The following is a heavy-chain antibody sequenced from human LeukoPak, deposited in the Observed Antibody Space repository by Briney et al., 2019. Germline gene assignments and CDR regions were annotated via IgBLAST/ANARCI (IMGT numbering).Heavy chain of an antibody. CDR1: GYTFTSYG. J-gene: IGHJ5*02. CDR3: ARSSIAAPFDP. CDR2: ISAYNGNT. V-gene: IGHV1-18*01. D-gene: IGHD6-6*01. Sequence: ASVKVSCKASGYTFTSYGISWVRQAPGQGLEWMGWISAYNGNTNYAQKFQGRVTMTRDTSISTAYMELSRLRSDDTAVYYCARSSIAAPFDPWGQGTLVTVSS.